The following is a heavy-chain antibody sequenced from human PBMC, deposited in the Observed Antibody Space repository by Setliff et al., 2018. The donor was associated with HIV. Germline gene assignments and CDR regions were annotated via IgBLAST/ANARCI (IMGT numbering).Heavy chain of an antibody. CDR1: GDSIRSDHW. D-gene: IGHD3-16*01. V-gene: IGHV4-4*02. Sequence: KPSETLSLTCAVSGDSIRSDHWWTWVRQSPGRGLEWIGEIYHSGSTTYNPSLKSRVTISVDKSTNQFSLRLTSVTAADTAVYYCARGSSASPYLGIDFWGQGTLVTVSS. J-gene: IGHJ4*02. CDR3: ARGSSASPYLGIDF. CDR2: IYHSGST.